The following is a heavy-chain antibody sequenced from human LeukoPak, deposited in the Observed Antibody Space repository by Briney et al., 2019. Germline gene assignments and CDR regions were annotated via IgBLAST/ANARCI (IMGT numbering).Heavy chain of an antibody. J-gene: IGHJ4*02. CDR1: GFIFSDYY. Sequence: GGSLRLSCVASGFIFSDYYMNWVRQAPGKGLEWLSYINGSGGTMYYAASVKGRFTISRDSAENSLYLQMNSLRAEDTAVYYCARSHYFDLWGQGTLVTVSS. CDR3: ARSHYFDL. V-gene: IGHV3-11*01. CDR2: INGSGGTM.